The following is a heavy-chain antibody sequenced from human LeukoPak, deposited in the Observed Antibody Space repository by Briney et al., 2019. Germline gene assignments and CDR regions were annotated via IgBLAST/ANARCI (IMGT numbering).Heavy chain of an antibody. Sequence: SVKVSCKASGGTFSSYAISWVRQAPGQGLEWMGGIIPIFGTANYAQKFQGRVTITTDESTSTAYMELSSLRSEDTAVYYGAIRLRVVVITGYFDYWGQGTLVTVSS. CDR3: AIRLRVVVITGYFDY. J-gene: IGHJ4*02. CDR1: GGTFSSYA. D-gene: IGHD3-22*01. V-gene: IGHV1-69*05. CDR2: IIPIFGTA.